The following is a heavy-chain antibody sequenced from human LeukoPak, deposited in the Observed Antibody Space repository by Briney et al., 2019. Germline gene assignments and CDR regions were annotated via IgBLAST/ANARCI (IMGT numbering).Heavy chain of an antibody. Sequence: AGGSLRLSCAASGFTFSSYNINWVRQAPGKGLEWVSYISSSRRTISYADSVKGRFTISRDNAKNSLYLQMNSLRAEDTAVYYCARGGSYLSAFDIWGQGTMVTVSS. D-gene: IGHD1-26*01. CDR1: GFTFSSYN. V-gene: IGHV3-48*04. CDR2: ISSSRRTI. J-gene: IGHJ3*02. CDR3: ARGGSYLSAFDI.